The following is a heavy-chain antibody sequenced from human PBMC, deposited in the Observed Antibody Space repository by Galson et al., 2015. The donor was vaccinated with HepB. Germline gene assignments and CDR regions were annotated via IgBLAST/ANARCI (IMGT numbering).Heavy chain of an antibody. D-gene: IGHD3-3*01. J-gene: IGHJ6*03. CDR1: GYNFLTYG. CDR2: ISSYNGHA. V-gene: IGHV1-18*01. CDR3: ARGTPFGVVSKFFYYYYYMDV. Sequence: SVKVSCKASGYNFLTYGITWVRQAPGQRLEWMGWISSYNGHANYAPSLQGRVTITTDTSTETAYMELRSLTPDDTAVYYCARGTPFGVVSKFFYYYYYMDVWGIGSTVAVSS.